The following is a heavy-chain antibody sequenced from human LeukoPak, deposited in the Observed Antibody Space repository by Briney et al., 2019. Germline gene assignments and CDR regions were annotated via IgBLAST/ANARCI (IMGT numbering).Heavy chain of an antibody. CDR1: GFTFSDYY. D-gene: IGHD3-22*01. CDR2: ISSSDSTI. J-gene: IGHJ3*02. V-gene: IGHV3-11*04. Sequence: GGSLRLSCAASGFTFSDYYMSWIRQAPGKGLEWVSYISSSDSTIYYADSVKGRFTISRDNAKNSLYLQMNSLRAEDTAVYYCARVSPITMIVVVTQGAFDIWGQGTMVTVSS. CDR3: ARVSPITMIVVVTQGAFDI.